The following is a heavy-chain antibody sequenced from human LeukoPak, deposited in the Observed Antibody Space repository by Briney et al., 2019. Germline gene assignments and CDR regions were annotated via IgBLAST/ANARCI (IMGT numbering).Heavy chain of an antibody. J-gene: IGHJ4*02. V-gene: IGHV5-51*01. Sequence: GESLKISCKGPGYSFTSYWIGWVRQMPGKGLEWMGIIYPGDSDTRYSPSFQGQVTISADKSISTAYLQWSSLKASDTAMYYCARHVTLRWLQSPSYFDYWGQGTLVTVSS. CDR1: GYSFTSYW. CDR3: ARHVTLRWLQSPSYFDY. CDR2: IYPGDSDT. D-gene: IGHD5-24*01.